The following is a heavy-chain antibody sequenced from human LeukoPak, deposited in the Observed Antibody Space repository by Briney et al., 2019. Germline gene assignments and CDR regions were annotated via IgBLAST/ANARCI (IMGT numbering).Heavy chain of an antibody. Sequence: SVKVSCKASGYTFTGYYMHWVRQAPGQGLEWMGGIIPIFGTANYAQKFQGRVTITADESTSTAYMELSSLRSEDTAVYYCARVRPYYYDSSGYLRAFDIWGQGTMVTVSS. CDR2: IIPIFGTA. D-gene: IGHD3-22*01. CDR3: ARVRPYYYDSSGYLRAFDI. J-gene: IGHJ3*02. CDR1: GYTFTGYY. V-gene: IGHV1-69*13.